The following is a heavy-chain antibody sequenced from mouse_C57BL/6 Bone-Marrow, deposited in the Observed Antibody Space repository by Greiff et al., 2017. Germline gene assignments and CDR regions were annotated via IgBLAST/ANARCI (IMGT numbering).Heavy chain of an antibody. CDR3: ARYRDYPYYFDY. CDR2: IRNKANGYTT. J-gene: IGHJ2*01. D-gene: IGHD2-4*01. Sequence: EVHLVESGGGLVQPGGSLSLSCAASGFTFTDYYMSWVRQPPGQALEWLGFIRNKANGYTTEYSASVKGRFTISRDNSPGILYLHMNAMRAEDSATYDCARYRDYPYYFDYWGQGTTLTVSS. CDR1: GFTFTDYY. V-gene: IGHV7-3*01.